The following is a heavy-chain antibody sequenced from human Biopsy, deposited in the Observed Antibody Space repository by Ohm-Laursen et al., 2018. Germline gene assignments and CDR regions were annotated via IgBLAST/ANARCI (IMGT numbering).Heavy chain of an antibody. Sequence: ALVKVSCKASGGTFSNYAISWVRQAPGEGLEWMGGIIAVSGLVNYAPKFQGRVSITADKSTTTAYMELSNLKSEDTAVYYCATPFQYYDSWGGYPPFDHWGQGTLVTVSS. D-gene: IGHD3-3*01. J-gene: IGHJ4*02. CDR2: IIAVSGLV. CDR3: ATPFQYYDSWGGYPPFDH. CDR1: GGTFSNYA. V-gene: IGHV1-69*10.